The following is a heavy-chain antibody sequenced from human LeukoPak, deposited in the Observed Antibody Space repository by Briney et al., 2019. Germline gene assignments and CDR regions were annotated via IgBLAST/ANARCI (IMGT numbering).Heavy chain of an antibody. CDR3: ARSSSSSWYSDY. D-gene: IGHD6-13*01. Sequence: PGRSLRLSCAASGFTFRNYAMYWVRQAPGRGLEWAAVVSFDGNTTFYSDSVKGRFAISRDNSKNSLYLQMNSLRAEDTAVYYCARSSSSSWYSDYWGQGTLVTVSS. V-gene: IGHV3-30*09. J-gene: IGHJ4*02. CDR1: GFTFRNYA. CDR2: VSFDGNTT.